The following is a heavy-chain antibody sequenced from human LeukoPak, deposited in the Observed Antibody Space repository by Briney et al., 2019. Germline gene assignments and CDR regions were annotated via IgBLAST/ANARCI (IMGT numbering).Heavy chain of an antibody. V-gene: IGHV1-18*01. J-gene: IGHJ4*02. D-gene: IGHD3-10*01. CDR3: ARVGGYYGRDYFDY. CDR2: ISAYNGNT. Sequence: EASVKVSCKASGYTFTSYGISWVRQAPGQGLEWMGWISAYNGNTNYAQKLQGRVTMTTDTSTSTAYMELRSLRSDDTAVYYCARVGGYYGRDYFDYWGQGTLVTVSS. CDR1: GYTFTSYG.